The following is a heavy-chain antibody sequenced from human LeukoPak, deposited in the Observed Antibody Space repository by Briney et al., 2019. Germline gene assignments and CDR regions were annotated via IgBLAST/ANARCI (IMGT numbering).Heavy chain of an antibody. D-gene: IGHD2-2*01. Sequence: GGSLRLSCAASGFTFSDYYMSWIRQAPGKGLEWVSYISSSGSTIYYADSVKGRFTISRDNAKNSLYLQMNSLRAEDTAVYYCAKDTTNDQLLGPAVAFDIWGQGTMVTVSS. CDR1: GFTFSDYY. V-gene: IGHV3-11*01. CDR2: ISSSGSTI. CDR3: AKDTTNDQLLGPAVAFDI. J-gene: IGHJ3*02.